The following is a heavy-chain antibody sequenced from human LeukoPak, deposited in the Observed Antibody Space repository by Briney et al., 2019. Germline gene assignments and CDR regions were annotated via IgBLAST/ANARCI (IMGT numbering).Heavy chain of an antibody. D-gene: IGHD6-19*01. CDR1: GXTFNNYV. Sequence: PGGXLXLSXXASGXTFNNYVMSWVRQAPGKGLEWXSSIKISGYADYADSVKGRFTISRDNSKNTLYLQMNSLRVEDTAVYYCAKVRPPPGSGWYGGDDSWGQGTLVTVSS. CDR2: IKISGYA. V-gene: IGHV3-23*01. CDR3: AKVRPPPGSGWYGGDDS. J-gene: IGHJ4*02.